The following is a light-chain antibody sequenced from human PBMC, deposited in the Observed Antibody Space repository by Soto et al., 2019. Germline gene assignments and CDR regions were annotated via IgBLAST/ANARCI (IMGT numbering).Light chain of an antibody. J-gene: IGLJ2*01. CDR1: SSNIWAGYN. CDR2: VNS. CDR3: QSYDSSLSGVV. Sequence: QSVLTQPPSVSGAPGQRVTISCTGSSSNIWAGYNVHWYQQLPGTAPKLLIYVNSNRPSGVPDRFSGSKSGTSASLAITGLQAEDEADYYCQSYDSSLSGVVFGGGTKLTVL. V-gene: IGLV1-40*01.